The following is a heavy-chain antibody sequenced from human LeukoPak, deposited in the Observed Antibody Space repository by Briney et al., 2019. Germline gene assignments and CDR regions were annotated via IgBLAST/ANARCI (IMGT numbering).Heavy chain of an antibody. D-gene: IGHD6-13*01. CDR1: GRSFTELS. CDR2: FDPEDDET. CDR3: AAPTGSSWYLGDAFDI. V-gene: IGHV1-24*01. J-gene: IGHJ3*02. Sequence: ASVKVSCKVSGRSFTELSIHWVRQAPGKGLEWMGGFDPEDDETIYAQKFQGRVTMTEDTSTDTAYMELSSLRSEDTAVYYCAAPTGSSWYLGDAFDIWGQGTMVTVSS.